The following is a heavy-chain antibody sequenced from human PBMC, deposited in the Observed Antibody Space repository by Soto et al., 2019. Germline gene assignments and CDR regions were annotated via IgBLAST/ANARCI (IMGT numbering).Heavy chain of an antibody. J-gene: IGHJ4*02. V-gene: IGHV3-11*01. CDR3: PRAAAARPAACY. D-gene: IGHD6-6*01. CDR2: ISSSGSST. CDR1: GFTFGDYY. Sequence: QVQLVESGGGLVKPGGSLRLSCAASGFTFGDYYMSWIRQAPGKGLEWVSYISSSGSSTYYVDSVRGRFTISRDNAKNSLYLQMDSLGAEDTAVYYCPRAAAARPAACYWGQGTLVTVSS.